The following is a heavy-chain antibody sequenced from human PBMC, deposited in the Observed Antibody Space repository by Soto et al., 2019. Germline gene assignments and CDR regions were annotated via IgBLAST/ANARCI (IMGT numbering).Heavy chain of an antibody. D-gene: IGHD1-26*01. J-gene: IGHJ4*02. V-gene: IGHV3-23*01. CDR3: AKDGVSGSYYFYFDS. Sequence: SLRLSCAASGFTFSSYAMSWVRQAPGKGLEWVSAISVSGGSTYYADSVKGRFTTSRDNSKNTLYLQMNSLRAEDTAVYYCAKDGVSGSYYFYFDSWGQGALVTVSS. CDR1: GFTFSSYA. CDR2: ISVSGGST.